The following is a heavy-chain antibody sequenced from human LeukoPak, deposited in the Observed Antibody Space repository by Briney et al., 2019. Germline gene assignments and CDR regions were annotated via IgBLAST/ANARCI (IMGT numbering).Heavy chain of an antibody. D-gene: IGHD2-2*01. V-gene: IGHV1-8*01. Sequence: ASVKVSCKASGYTFTNYDINWLRQATRQGLEWMGWMKANNGNTGYAQKFQGRVTMTRNTSISTAYMELSSLRSEDTAVYYCARGGATSSCFDYWGQGTLVTVSS. CDR2: MKANNGNT. J-gene: IGHJ4*02. CDR1: GYTFTNYD. CDR3: ARGGATSSCFDY.